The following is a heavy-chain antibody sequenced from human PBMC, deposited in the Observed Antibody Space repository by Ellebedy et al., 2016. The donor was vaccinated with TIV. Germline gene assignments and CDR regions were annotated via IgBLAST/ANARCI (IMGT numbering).Heavy chain of an antibody. CDR1: GGSINSYY. CDR2: IYYSGST. J-gene: IGHJ2*01. Sequence: MPSETLSLTCTVSGGSINSYYWSWIRQPPGKGLEWIGYIYYSGSTNYNPSLKSRVTISVDTSKTQFSLKLSSVTAADTAVYYCASLENGGNPHWYFDLWGRGTLVTVSS. CDR3: ASLENGGNPHWYFDL. D-gene: IGHD4-23*01. V-gene: IGHV4-59*01.